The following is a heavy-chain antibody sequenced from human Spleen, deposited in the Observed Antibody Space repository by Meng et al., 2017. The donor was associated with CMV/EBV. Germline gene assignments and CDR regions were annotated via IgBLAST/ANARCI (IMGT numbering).Heavy chain of an antibody. D-gene: IGHD6-19*01. CDR3: ARPGSSGWYGEYYFDF. CDR1: GSRFTDYW. V-gene: IGHV5-51*01. Sequence: KVSCKDSGSRFTDYWIAWVRQMPGKGLEWVGTIYPVDSDTKYSPAFQGQVTISVDKSISTAHLQWSSLKASDTAMYYCARPGSSGWYGEYYFDFWGQGTLVTVSS. J-gene: IGHJ4*02. CDR2: IYPVDSDT.